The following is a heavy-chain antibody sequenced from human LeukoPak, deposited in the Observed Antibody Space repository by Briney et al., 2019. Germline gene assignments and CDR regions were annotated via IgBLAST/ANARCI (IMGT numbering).Heavy chain of an antibody. CDR2: MNPNSGNT. J-gene: IGHJ4*02. CDR3: ARGQTIGVIAAAGLDS. CDR1: GYTFTSYD. V-gene: IGHV1-8*01. Sequence: ASVKVSCKASGYTFTSYDINWVRQATGQGLEWMGWMNPNSGNTGYAQKFQGRVTMTRNTSISTAYMELSSLRSEDTAVYYCARGQTIGVIAAAGLDSWGQGTLVTVSS. D-gene: IGHD6-13*01.